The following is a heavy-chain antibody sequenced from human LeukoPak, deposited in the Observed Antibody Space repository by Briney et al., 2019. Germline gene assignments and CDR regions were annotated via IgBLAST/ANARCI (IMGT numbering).Heavy chain of an antibody. V-gene: IGHV3-74*01. CDR3: LRDRLGLGEF. J-gene: IGHJ4*02. D-gene: IGHD3-16*01. CDR1: GSTFSSW. CDR2: INSGGRST. Sequence: GGSLRLSCAASGSTFSSWTHWVRQAPGKGVVWVSRINSGGRSTTYADSVKVRFTISRDNANNTVYLQMNSLRLEDTAVYYCLRDRLGLGEFWGQGTLVTGS.